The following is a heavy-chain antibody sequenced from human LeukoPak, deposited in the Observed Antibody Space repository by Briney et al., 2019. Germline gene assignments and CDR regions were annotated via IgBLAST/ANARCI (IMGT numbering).Heavy chain of an antibody. Sequence: SETLSLTCTVSGGSISSSSYYWGWIRQPPGKGLEWIGSIYYSGSTYYNPSLKSRVTISVDTSKNQFSLKLSSVTAADTAVYYCAVWFGESHFDYWGQGTLVTVSS. J-gene: IGHJ4*02. CDR1: GGSISSSSYY. V-gene: IGHV4-39*01. D-gene: IGHD3-10*01. CDR3: AVWFGESHFDY. CDR2: IYYSGST.